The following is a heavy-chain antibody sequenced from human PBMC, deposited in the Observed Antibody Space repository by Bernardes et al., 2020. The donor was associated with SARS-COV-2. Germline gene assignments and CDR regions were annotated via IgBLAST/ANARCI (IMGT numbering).Heavy chain of an antibody. CDR1: GFTFSSYS. J-gene: IGHJ4*02. D-gene: IGHD5-12*01. V-gene: IGHV3-21*04. CDR2: ISSSSSYI. Sequence: GGSLRLSCAASGFTFSSYSMNWVRQAPGKGLEWVSSISSSSSYIYYADSVKGRFTISRDNAKNSLYLQMLSLRADDTGVYYCVRSYSGFDWVFGYWGQGSLVTVSS. CDR3: VRSYSGFDWVFGY.